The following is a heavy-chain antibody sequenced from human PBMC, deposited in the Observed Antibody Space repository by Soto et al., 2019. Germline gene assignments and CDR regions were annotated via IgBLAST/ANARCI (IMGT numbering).Heavy chain of an antibody. CDR2: IYYSGST. CDR3: VRVLSEDWFDP. Sequence: PSETLSLTCVVSVYSISSGYFWVWIRQPPWKALEFIGNIYYSGSTYYNPSLKSRASLSVDTPNNQFSLKLSSVTVADTAVYYCVRVLSEDWFDPWGQGTLVTVSS. V-gene: IGHV4-38-2*01. CDR1: VYSISSGYF. J-gene: IGHJ5*02.